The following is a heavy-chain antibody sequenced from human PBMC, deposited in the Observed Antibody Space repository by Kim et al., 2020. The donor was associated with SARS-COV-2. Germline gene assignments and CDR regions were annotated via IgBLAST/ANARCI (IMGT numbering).Heavy chain of an antibody. Sequence: DGSDTTYADSVKGRFTISRDNGKNTVYLQMNSLRSEDTAVYYCAKGGVDYWGQGTLVTVSS. J-gene: IGHJ4*02. V-gene: IGHV3-74*01. CDR2: DGSDT. CDR3: AKGGVDY.